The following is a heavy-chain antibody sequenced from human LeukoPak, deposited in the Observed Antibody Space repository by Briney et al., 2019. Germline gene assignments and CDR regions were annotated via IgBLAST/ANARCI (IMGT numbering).Heavy chain of an antibody. V-gene: IGHV1-2*02. J-gene: IGHJ4*02. CDR3: ARDGSGEVY. D-gene: IGHD6-19*01. Sequence: ASVKVSCKASGSTFTAYYVHWVRQAPGQGLELMGWITPYSGGTNYAQKFQGRVAMTRDTSISTAYMELSRLRSGDTAVYYCARDGSGEVYWGQGTLVTVSS. CDR1: GSTFTAYY. CDR2: ITPYSGGT.